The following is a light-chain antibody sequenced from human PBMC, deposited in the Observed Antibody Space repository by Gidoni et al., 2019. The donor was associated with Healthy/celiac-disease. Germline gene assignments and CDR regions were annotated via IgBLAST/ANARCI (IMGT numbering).Light chain of an antibody. CDR2: DNN. Sequence: QSVLTQPPSVSAAPGHKGTIACSGSSSNIGNNYVSWYQQLPGTAPKLLIYDNNKRPSGIPDRFSGSNSGTSATLGITGLQTGDEADYYCGTWDSSLSEGVFCGGTKLTVL. V-gene: IGLV1-51*01. CDR3: GTWDSSLSEGV. CDR1: SSNIGNNY. J-gene: IGLJ2*01.